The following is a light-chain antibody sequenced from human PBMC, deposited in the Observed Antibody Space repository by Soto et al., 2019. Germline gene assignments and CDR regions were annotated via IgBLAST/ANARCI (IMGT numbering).Light chain of an antibody. CDR3: QQDNNWPLT. J-gene: IGKJ4*01. V-gene: IGKV3-15*01. CDR2: GAS. CDR1: QSVSSN. Sequence: EIVITQSPATLSVSPGERATLSCRASQSVSSNLAWYQQKPGQAPRLLIYGASTRATGIPARFSGSGSGTGFTLTISSLQSEDFAVYYCQQDNNWPLTFGGGTKVDIK.